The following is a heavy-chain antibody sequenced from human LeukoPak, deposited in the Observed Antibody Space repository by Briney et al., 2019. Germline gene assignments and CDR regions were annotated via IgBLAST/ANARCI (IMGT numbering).Heavy chain of an antibody. J-gene: IGHJ5*02. D-gene: IGHD2-2*01. CDR1: GGTFSSYA. Sequence: SVKVSCKASGGTFSSYAISWVRQAPGQGLEWMGGIIPIFGTANYAQKFQGRVTITTDESTSTAYMELSSLRSEDTAVYYCARDYCSSTSCSRASWFDPWGQGTLVTVSS. CDR2: IIPIFGTA. V-gene: IGHV1-69*05. CDR3: ARDYCSSTSCSRASWFDP.